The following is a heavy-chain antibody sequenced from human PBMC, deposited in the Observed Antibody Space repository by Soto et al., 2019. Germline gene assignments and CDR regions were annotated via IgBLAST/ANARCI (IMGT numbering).Heavy chain of an antibody. J-gene: IGHJ4*02. CDR2: IYYTGLS. D-gene: IGHD6-13*01. CDR1: GGSISSYY. Sequence: QVQLQESGPGLVKPSETLSLTCTVSGGSISSYYWSWIRQPPGKGLEWIGYIYYTGLSNSNPSLTSRVXXXVXXSKNQFSLKLSTVTAADTAVYYCPSHSSHGPFFDFWGQGTLVTVSS. V-gene: IGHV4-59*01. CDR3: PSHSSHGPFFDF.